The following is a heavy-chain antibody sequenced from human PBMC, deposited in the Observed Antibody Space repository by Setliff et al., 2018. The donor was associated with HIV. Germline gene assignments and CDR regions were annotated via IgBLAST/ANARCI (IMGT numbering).Heavy chain of an antibody. J-gene: IGHJ6*03. V-gene: IGHV1-18*01. D-gene: IGHD5-12*01. CDR1: GYTFSNYG. Sequence: GASVKVSCKASGYTFSNYGINWVRQAPGQGLEWMGWISTYTDKVKFADKFQGRVSLTTVTSTSTAYMDLRSLRSDDTAVYYCATNPEMATINYYYYYMDVWGKGTTVTVSS. CDR2: ISTYTDKV. CDR3: ATNPEMATINYYYYYMDV.